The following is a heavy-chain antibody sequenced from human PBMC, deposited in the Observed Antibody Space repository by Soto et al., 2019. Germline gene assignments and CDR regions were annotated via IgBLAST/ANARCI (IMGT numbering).Heavy chain of an antibody. D-gene: IGHD1-1*01. CDR3: ANLTTGGVYFAY. CDR1: GFSLRNSGVG. CDR2: IYWDDDK. Sequence: KESGPTLVKPTQTLTLTCTFSGFSLRNSGVGVGWIRQPPGKALEWLALIYWDDDKRYRPSLKSRLTITKDTSKNHVVLTMTNMDPVDTATYYCANLTTGGVYFAYWGQGTLVTVSS. J-gene: IGHJ4*02. V-gene: IGHV2-5*02.